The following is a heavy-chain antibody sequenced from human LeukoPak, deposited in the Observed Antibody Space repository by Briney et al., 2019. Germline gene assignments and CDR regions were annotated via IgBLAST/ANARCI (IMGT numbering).Heavy chain of an antibody. J-gene: IGHJ3*02. V-gene: IGHV3-21*01. CDR1: GFTFSSYS. D-gene: IGHD6-13*01. CDR3: ARVYLIAAAGGDAFDI. CDR2: ISSSSSYI. Sequence: PGGSLRLSCAASGFTFSSYSMNWVRQAPGKGLEWVSSISSSSSYIYYADSVKGRFTISRDNAKNSLYLQMNSLRAEDTAVYYCARVYLIAAAGGDAFDIWGQGTMVTVSS.